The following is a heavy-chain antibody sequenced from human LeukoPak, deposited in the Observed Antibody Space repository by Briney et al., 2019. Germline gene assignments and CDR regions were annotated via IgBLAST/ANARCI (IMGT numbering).Heavy chain of an antibody. CDR1: GCTFTSYG. Sequence: ASVKVSCKASGCTFTSYGISWVRQAPGQGLEWMGWISAYNGNTNYAQKLRGRVTMTTDTSTSTAYMELRSLRSDDTAVYYCARDRDYGDYVGWDWGQGTLVTVSS. CDR3: ARDRDYGDYVGWD. CDR2: ISAYNGNT. D-gene: IGHD4-17*01. J-gene: IGHJ4*02. V-gene: IGHV1-18*01.